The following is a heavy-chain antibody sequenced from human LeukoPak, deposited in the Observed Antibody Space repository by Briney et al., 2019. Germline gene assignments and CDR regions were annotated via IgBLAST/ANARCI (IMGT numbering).Heavy chain of an antibody. CDR1: GFTFSSYA. J-gene: IGHJ1*01. V-gene: IGHV3-23*01. CDR3: AKDLRRITMIVVAPDAGGAYFQH. D-gene: IGHD3-22*01. CDR2: ISGSGGST. Sequence: GGSLRLSCAASGFTFSSYAMSWVRQAPGKGLEWVSAISGSGGSTYYADSVKGRFTISRDNPKNTLYLQMNSLRAEDTAVYYCAKDLRRITMIVVAPDAGGAYFQHWGQGTLVTVSS.